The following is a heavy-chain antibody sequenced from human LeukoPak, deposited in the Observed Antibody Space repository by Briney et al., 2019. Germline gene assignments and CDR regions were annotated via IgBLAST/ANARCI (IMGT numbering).Heavy chain of an antibody. D-gene: IGHD3-10*01. V-gene: IGHV3-23*01. J-gene: IGHJ1*01. Sequence: GGSLRLSCAASGFTFSSYAMSWVRQAPGKGLEWVSTISGSGAYTYYADSVKGRFTNSRDNSKNTLYLQMNSLRAEDTAVYYCAKYFASGSYYKLPHWGQGTLVTVSS. CDR2: ISGSGAYT. CDR1: GFTFSSYA. CDR3: AKYFASGSYYKLPH.